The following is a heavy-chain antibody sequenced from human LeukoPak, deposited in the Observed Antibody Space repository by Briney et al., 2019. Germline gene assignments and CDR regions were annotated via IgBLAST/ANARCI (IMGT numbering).Heavy chain of an antibody. CDR3: ARESAAAPWEFDY. V-gene: IGHV3-48*03. J-gene: IGHJ4*02. D-gene: IGHD6-13*01. CDR1: GFTFSSYE. CDR2: ISSSGSTI. Sequence: QPGGSLRLSCAASGFTFSSYEMNWVRQAPGKGLEWVSYISSSGSTIYYADSVKGRFTISRDNAKNSLYLQMNSQRAEDTAVYYFARESAAAPWEFDYWGQGTLVTVSS.